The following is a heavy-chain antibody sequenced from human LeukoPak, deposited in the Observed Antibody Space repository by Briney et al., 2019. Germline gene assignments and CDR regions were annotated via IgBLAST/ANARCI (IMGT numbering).Heavy chain of an antibody. Sequence: SETLSLTCAVYGGPYITYYWSWIRQPPGKGLEWIGEITHAGRINYNPSLKSRVTISIDTSKNQFSLTLTSVTAADTAVYFCAPIIGGYSDFAYWGQGTLVTVSS. D-gene: IGHD5-12*01. J-gene: IGHJ4*03. V-gene: IGHV4-34*01. CDR2: ITHAGRI. CDR3: APIIGGYSDFAY. CDR1: GGPYITYY.